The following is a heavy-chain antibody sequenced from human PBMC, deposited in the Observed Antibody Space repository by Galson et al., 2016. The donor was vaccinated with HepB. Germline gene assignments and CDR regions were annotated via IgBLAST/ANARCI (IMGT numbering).Heavy chain of an antibody. CDR3: ARGQLIHGFDP. CDR1: GVSIDTDNW. V-gene: IGHV4-4*02. J-gene: IGHJ5*02. CDR2: VYRSGTS. D-gene: IGHD1-1*01. Sequence: SETLSLTCAVSGVSIDTDNWWSWVRQPPGKGLEWIGEVYRSGTSHCNPSLLSRVTISVDKSKNQFSLKRNSVTAADTAVYYCARGQLIHGFDPWGQGTLVIVSS.